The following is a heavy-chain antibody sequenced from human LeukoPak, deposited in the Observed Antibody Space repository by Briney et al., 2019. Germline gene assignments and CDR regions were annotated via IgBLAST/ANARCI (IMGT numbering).Heavy chain of an antibody. Sequence: PGESLRPSCAASGFTFSSYSMNWVRQAPGKGLEWISYISRSSSTIYYADSVKGRFTISRDNAKNSLYLRMNSLRAEDTAVYYCARAIAVAGFDYWGQGTLVTVSS. CDR2: ISRSSSTI. J-gene: IGHJ4*02. CDR1: GFTFSSYS. V-gene: IGHV3-48*01. D-gene: IGHD6-19*01. CDR3: ARAIAVAGFDY.